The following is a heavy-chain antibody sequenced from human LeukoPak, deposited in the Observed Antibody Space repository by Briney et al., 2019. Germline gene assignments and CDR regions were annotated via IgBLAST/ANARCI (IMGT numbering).Heavy chain of an antibody. V-gene: IGHV1-2*06. J-gene: IGHJ4*02. CDR1: GHTFTGYQ. D-gene: IGHD2-21*01. CDR3: ARGLSIAAHYFDY. Sequence: ASVKVSCKASGHTFTGYQIHWVRQAPGQGLEWMGRINPYSGDTNFAQKFQGRVTMTRDTSITTAYMDLSSLAPDDTAVYYCARGLSIAAHYFDYWGQGTLVTVSS. CDR2: INPYSGDT.